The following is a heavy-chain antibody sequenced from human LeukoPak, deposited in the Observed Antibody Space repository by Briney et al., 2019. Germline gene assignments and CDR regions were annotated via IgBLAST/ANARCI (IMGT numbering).Heavy chain of an antibody. CDR3: AGGIGVVVAAEYYFDY. Sequence: SETLSLTCSVSDGSINSYYWNWIRRPPGKGLEWIGYIYYNGNTNYSPSLKSRVTMSVDTSKNQFSLKLSSVTAADTAVYYCAGGIGVVVAAEYYFDYWGQGTLVTVSS. D-gene: IGHD2-15*01. J-gene: IGHJ4*02. CDR2: IYYNGNT. V-gene: IGHV4-59*12. CDR1: DGSINSYY.